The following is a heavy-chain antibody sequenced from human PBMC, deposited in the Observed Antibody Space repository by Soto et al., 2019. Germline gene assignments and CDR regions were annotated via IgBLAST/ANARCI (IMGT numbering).Heavy chain of an antibody. V-gene: IGHV3-23*01. J-gene: IGHJ4*02. CDR1: GFTFSSYA. CDR2: ISASGGNT. Sequence: EVQLLESGGGLVQPGGSLRLSCAASGFTFSSYAMSWVRQAPGKGLEWVSAISASGGNTYYADSVKGRFTISRDNSKNTLYLQMNSLRAADTALYYCAKDPSRRGGCFDYWGQGTLVTVSS. CDR3: AKDPSRRGGCFDY. D-gene: IGHD6-19*01.